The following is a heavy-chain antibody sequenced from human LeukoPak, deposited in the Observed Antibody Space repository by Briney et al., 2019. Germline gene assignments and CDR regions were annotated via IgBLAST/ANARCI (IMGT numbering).Heavy chain of an antibody. CDR2: INPSGGST. CDR3: ARSSGRSPNRDYMDV. CDR1: GGTFSSYA. Sequence: GASVKVSCKASGGTFSSYAISWVRQAPGQGLEWMGVINPSGGSTSYAQKFQGRVTMTRDTSTSTVYMELSSLRSEDTAVYYCARSSGRSPNRDYMDVWGKGTTVTISS. V-gene: IGHV1-46*01. J-gene: IGHJ6*03. D-gene: IGHD1-14*01.